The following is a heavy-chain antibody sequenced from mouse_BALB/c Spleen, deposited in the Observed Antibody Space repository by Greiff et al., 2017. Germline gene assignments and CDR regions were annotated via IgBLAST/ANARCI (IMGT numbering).Heavy chain of an antibody. CDR2: ISSGSSTI. CDR3: ARSVYYGSSYFDY. Sequence: EVKLMESGGGLVQPGGSRKLSCAASGFTFSSFGMHWVRQAPEKGLEWVAYISSGSSTIYYADTVKGRFTISRDNPKNTLFLQMTSLRSEDTAMYYCARSVYYGSSYFDYWGQGTTLTVSS. D-gene: IGHD1-1*01. CDR1: GFTFSSFG. J-gene: IGHJ2*01. V-gene: IGHV5-17*02.